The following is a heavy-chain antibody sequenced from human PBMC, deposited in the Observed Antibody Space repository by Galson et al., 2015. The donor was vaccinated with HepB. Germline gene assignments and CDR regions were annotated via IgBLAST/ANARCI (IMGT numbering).Heavy chain of an antibody. Sequence: SLRLSCAASGFTFSGSAMHWVRQASGKGLEWVGRIRSKANSYATAYAASVKGRFTISRDDSKNTAYLQMNSLKTEDTAVYYCTRLSVRGRGFDYWGQGTLVTVSS. CDR2: IRSKANSYAT. V-gene: IGHV3-73*01. J-gene: IGHJ4*02. D-gene: IGHD3-10*01. CDR1: GFTFSGSA. CDR3: TRLSVRGRGFDY.